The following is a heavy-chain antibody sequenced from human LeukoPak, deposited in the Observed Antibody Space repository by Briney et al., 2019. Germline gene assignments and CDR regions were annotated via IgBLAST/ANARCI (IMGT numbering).Heavy chain of an antibody. CDR2: IYYSGGT. D-gene: IGHD6-6*01. CDR1: GDSIISYY. Sequence: PSETLSLTCTVSGDSIISYYWSWIRQPPGKGLEWIGSIYYSGGTNYNPSLQGRVSISVDTSKIQFSLKLSSVTAADTAVYYCARWQYTISSGWFDPWGRGTLVTVSS. V-gene: IGHV4-59*08. CDR3: ARWQYTISSGWFDP. J-gene: IGHJ5*02.